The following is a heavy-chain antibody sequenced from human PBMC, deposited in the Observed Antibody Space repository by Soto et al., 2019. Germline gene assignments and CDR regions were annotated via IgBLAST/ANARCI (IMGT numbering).Heavy chain of an antibody. D-gene: IGHD3-16*02. CDR2: VSGSGGGT. CDR3: VKVTPYDYVWGSYRSSSNDAFDI. V-gene: IGHV3-23*01. CDR1: GFTFSTYA. Sequence: AGGSLRLSCAASGFTFSTYAMTWVRQAPGKGLDWVSAVSGSGGGTYYTDSVKGRFTISRDNSKNTLYLQMDSLRAEDTAIYYCVKVTPYDYVWGSYRSSSNDAFDIWGQGTMVTVSS. J-gene: IGHJ3*02.